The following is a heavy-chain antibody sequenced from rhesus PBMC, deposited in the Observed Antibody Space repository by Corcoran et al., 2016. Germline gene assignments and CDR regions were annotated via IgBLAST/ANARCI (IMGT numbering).Heavy chain of an antibody. J-gene: IGHJ4*01. D-gene: IGHD2-21*01. CDR1: GYTFTDYY. Sequence: EVQLVQSGAEVKKPGASVKISYQASGYTFTDYYLHWVRQATEKGLECMGRVDPEDGEARHSKKSQDRATINADTSTDTAYMELSSLRSEDTAVYYCATSYCTGSGCYDDGGFDYWGQGVLVTVSS. V-gene: IGHV1-111*02. CDR3: ATSYCTGSGCYDDGGFDY. CDR2: VDPEDGEA.